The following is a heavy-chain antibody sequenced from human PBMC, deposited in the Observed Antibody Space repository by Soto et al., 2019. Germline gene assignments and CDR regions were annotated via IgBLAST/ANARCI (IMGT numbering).Heavy chain of an antibody. CDR2: IWYDGSNK. CDR1: GFTFSSYG. D-gene: IGHD3-22*01. CDR3: ARDYDSSGYPRYYFAY. J-gene: IGHJ4*02. Sequence: QVQLVESGGGVVQPGRSLRLSCAASGFTFSSYGMHWVRQAPGKGLEWVAVIWYDGSNKYYADSVKGRFTISRDNSKNTLYLQMNSLIADETAVYYCARDYDSSGYPRYYFAYWGQGTLVTVSS. V-gene: IGHV3-33*01.